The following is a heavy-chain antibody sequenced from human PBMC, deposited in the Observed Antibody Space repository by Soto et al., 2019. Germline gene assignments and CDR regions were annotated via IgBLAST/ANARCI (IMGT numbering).Heavy chain of an antibody. CDR3: ARRQDWNYLFDN. J-gene: IGHJ4*02. Sequence: SETLSLTCTVSGGSINNYYWSWIRQSPGRGLEWIGCSYYSGTTNYNPSLSSRVTISIGASKTQFSLRLRSVTAADTAVYYCARRQDWNYLFDNWGPGILVPVSS. CDR1: GGSINNYY. CDR2: SYYSGTT. V-gene: IGHV4-59*01. D-gene: IGHD1-7*01.